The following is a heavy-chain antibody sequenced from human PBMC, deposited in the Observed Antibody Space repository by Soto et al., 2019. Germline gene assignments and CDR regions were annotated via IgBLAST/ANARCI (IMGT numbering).Heavy chain of an antibody. D-gene: IGHD2-2*01. CDR2: IYSGGST. J-gene: IGHJ6*02. Sequence: LXLSCAASLFTVSSNYMSWVRQAPGRGLEWVSVIYSGGSTYYADSVKGRFTISRDNSKNTLYLQMNSLRAEDTAVYYCASVVPAAILGMDVWGQGTTVTVSS. V-gene: IGHV3-53*01. CDR1: LFTVSSNY. CDR3: ASVVPAAILGMDV.